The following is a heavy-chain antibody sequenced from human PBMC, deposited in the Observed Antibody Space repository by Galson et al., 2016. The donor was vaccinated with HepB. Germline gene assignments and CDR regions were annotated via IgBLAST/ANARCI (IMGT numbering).Heavy chain of an antibody. CDR3: ARGDVVPKTYTVGTQGLSLLRGRGIDHTVHHQNAMDV. CDR1: GEPFSGHY. J-gene: IGHJ6*01. Sequence: SETLSLTCAVYGEPFSGHYWTWIRQPPGQGLEWIGEITQSGNTNYNPSLMGRVSMSADSSKNPFSLKLLSVTAAGTAVYFCARGDVVPKTYTVGTQGLSLLRGRGIDHTVHHQNAMDVWGQGTTVTVSS. V-gene: IGHV4-34*01. D-gene: IGHD3-10*01. CDR2: ITQSGNT.